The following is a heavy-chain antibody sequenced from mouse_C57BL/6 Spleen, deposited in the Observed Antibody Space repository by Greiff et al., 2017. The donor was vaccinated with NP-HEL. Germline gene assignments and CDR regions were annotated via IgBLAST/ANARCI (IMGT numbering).Heavy chain of an antibody. CDR1: GFTFSDYY. D-gene: IGHD2-3*01. J-gene: IGHJ1*03. V-gene: IGHV5-16*01. CDR2: INYDGSST. CDR3: ARGWDWYFDV. Sequence: EVQRVESEGGLVQPGSSMKLSCTASGFTFSDYYMAWVRQVPEKGLEWVANINYDGSSTYYLDSLKSRFIISRDNAKNILYLQMSSLKSEDSATYFCARGWDWYFDVLGTGTTVTVSS.